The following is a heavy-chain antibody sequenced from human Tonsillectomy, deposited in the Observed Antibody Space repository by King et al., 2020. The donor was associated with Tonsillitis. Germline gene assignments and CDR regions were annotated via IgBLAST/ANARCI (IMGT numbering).Heavy chain of an antibody. CDR1: GFSFSSNW. Sequence: VQLVESGGGLVQPGGSLRLSCAASGFSFSSNWMNWVRQAPGKGLEWLANINHDGSEKYYVDSMKGRFTISRDNAKNSLYLQMNSLRAGDTAIYYCSRGHYGAWGRGTLVTVSS. CDR3: SRGHYGA. J-gene: IGHJ4*02. CDR2: INHDGSEK. V-gene: IGHV3-7*01. D-gene: IGHD4-17*01.